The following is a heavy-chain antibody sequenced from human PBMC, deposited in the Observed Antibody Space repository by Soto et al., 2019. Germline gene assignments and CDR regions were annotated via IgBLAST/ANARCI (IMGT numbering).Heavy chain of an antibody. CDR1: GFTFSSYA. Sequence: EVQLLESGGGLVQPGGSLRLSCAASGFTFSSYAMSWVRQAPGKGLEWVSVISGSGGSTYYADSVKGRFTISRDNSKNTLYLQTKSLRAKDTAVYYCARRSSGRYLYYWGQGTLVTVSS. V-gene: IGHV3-23*01. CDR3: ARRSSGRYLYY. D-gene: IGHD6-19*01. J-gene: IGHJ4*02. CDR2: ISGSGGST.